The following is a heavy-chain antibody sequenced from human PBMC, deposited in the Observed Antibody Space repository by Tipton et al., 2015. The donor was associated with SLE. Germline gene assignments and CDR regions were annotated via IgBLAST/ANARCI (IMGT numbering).Heavy chain of an antibody. CDR1: GGSVSSTNYY. Sequence: TLSLTCTVSGGSVSSTNYYWSWIRQPAGKGLEWIGHIYTSGSTNYNPSLKSRVTISLDTSKNQFSLKLSSVTAADTAVYYCARGWAFSSTWSYFDLWGRGTLVTVSS. V-gene: IGHV4-61*09. CDR2: IYTSGST. J-gene: IGHJ2*01. D-gene: IGHD6-13*01. CDR3: ARGWAFSSTWSYFDL.